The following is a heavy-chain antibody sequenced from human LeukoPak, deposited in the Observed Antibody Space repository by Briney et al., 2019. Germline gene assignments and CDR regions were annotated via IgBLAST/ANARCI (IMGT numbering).Heavy chain of an antibody. Sequence: PSETLSLTCTVSGGSISSSSYSWGWIRQPPGKGLEWIGTIYYGGSTYYNPSLKSRVTISVDTSKNQFSLKLSSVTAADTAVYYCARPNSDFWSGYTETAFDYWGQGTLVTVSS. V-gene: IGHV4-39*07. CDR3: ARPNSDFWSGYTETAFDY. CDR1: GGSISSSSYS. J-gene: IGHJ4*02. D-gene: IGHD3-3*01. CDR2: IYYGGST.